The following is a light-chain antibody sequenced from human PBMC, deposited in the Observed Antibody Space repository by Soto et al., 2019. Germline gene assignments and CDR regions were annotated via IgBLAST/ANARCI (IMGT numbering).Light chain of an antibody. CDR1: ESVRSN. Sequence: LMTQSPATLSVSPGESATLSCRASESVRSNLAWYQQQPGQAPRLLIYSASIRATGIPARFSGSGSETEFTLTITSLQSEYFAVYYCQHYGQWPLYIFGQGTKLVIK. J-gene: IGKJ2*01. V-gene: IGKV3D-15*01. CDR3: QHYGQWPLYI. CDR2: SAS.